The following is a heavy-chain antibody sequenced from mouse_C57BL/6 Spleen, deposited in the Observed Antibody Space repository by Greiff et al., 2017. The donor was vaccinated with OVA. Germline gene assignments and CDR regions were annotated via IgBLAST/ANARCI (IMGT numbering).Heavy chain of an antibody. Sequence: EVQLQQSGPVLVKPGASVKMSCKASGYTFTDYYMNWVKQSHGKSLEWIGVINPYNGGTSYNQKFKGKATLTVDKSSSTAYMKLNSLTSEDSAVYYCARSPIYYDFDYWGQGTTLTVSS. CDR2: INPYNGGT. V-gene: IGHV1-19*01. J-gene: IGHJ2*01. D-gene: IGHD2-1*01. CDR3: ARSPIYYDFDY. CDR1: GYTFTDYY.